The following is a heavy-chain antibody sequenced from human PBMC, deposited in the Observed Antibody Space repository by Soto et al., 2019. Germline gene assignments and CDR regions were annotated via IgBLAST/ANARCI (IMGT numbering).Heavy chain of an antibody. Sequence: GGSLRLSCAASGFTFSSYGMHWVRQAPGKGLEWVAVIWYDGSNKYYADSVKGRFTISRDNSKNTLYLQMDSLRAEDTAVYYCARDLKIGIAVAGTSCDYWGQGTLVTVSS. CDR3: ARDLKIGIAVAGTSCDY. J-gene: IGHJ4*02. CDR2: IWYDGSNK. CDR1: GFTFSSYG. D-gene: IGHD6-19*01. V-gene: IGHV3-33*01.